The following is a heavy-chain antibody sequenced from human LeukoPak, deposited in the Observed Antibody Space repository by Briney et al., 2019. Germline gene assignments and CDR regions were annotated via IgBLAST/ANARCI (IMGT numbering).Heavy chain of an antibody. D-gene: IGHD5-12*01. CDR3: ARSSGYGGGYYYYMDV. CDR1: GGSISSSSYY. CDR2: IYYSGGT. V-gene: IGHV4-39*07. Sequence: SETLSLTCTVSGGSISSSSYYWGWIRQPPGKGLEWIGSIYYSGGTYYNPSLKSRVTISVDTSKNQFSLKLSSVTAADTAVYYCARSSGYGGGYYYYMDVWGKGTTVTVSS. J-gene: IGHJ6*03.